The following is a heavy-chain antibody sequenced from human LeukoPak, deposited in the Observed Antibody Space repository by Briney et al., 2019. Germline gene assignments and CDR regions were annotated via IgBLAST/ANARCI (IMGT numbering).Heavy chain of an antibody. D-gene: IGHD6-19*01. CDR1: GFTFSSYG. CDR2: ISYDGSNK. CDR3: ARQRETAVAGTGFDY. Sequence: GGSLRLSCAASGFTFSSYGMHWVRQAPGKGLEWVAVISYDGSNKYYADSVKGRFTISRDNPKNTLYLQMNSLRAGDTAVYYCARQRETAVAGTGFDYWGQGTLVTVSA. J-gene: IGHJ4*02. V-gene: IGHV3-30*03.